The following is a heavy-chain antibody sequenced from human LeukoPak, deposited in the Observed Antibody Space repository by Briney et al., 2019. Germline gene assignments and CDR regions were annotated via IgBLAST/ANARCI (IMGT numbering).Heavy chain of an antibody. CDR1: GFTFNIFS. CDR3: ARDNYAEYVDVFDC. V-gene: IGHV3-48*02. D-gene: IGHD3-16*01. Sequence: GGSLRLSCAASGFTFNIFSMNWVRQAPGRGLEWVSYISSSSSTIYYADSVQGRFTISRDNAKNSLYLQMNSLRDEDTAVYYCARDNYAEYVDVFDCWGQGTLVTVSS. CDR2: ISSSSSTI. J-gene: IGHJ4*02.